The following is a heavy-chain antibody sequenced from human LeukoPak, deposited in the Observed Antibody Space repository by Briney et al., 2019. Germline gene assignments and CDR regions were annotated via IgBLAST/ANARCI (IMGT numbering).Heavy chain of an antibody. D-gene: IGHD2-2*01. J-gene: IGHJ5*01. CDR2: IFYSGNT. CDR3: ARAYCSSTSCYPGLFNS. V-gene: IGHV4-59*11. Sequence: SETLSLTFSVSGDPISGHYWSWTPEPPGEGLGGVWYIFYSGNTNYNPSLKSRVTISIDTSKTQCSLKLGSVTAADTAVYYCARAYCSSTSCYPGLFNSWGQGTRVTVSS. CDR1: GDPISGHY.